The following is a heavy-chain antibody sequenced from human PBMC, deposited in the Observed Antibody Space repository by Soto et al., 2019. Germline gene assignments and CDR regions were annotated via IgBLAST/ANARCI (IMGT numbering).Heavy chain of an antibody. V-gene: IGHV3-23*01. CDR3: AKVGAAAGTYFDY. CDR1: GFTFSSYA. CDR2: ISGSGGST. D-gene: IGHD6-13*01. Sequence: GGSLRLSCAASGFTFSSYAMSWVRQAPGKGLEWVSAISGSGGSTYYADSVKGRFTISRDNSKNTLYLQMDSLRAEDTAVYYCAKVGAAAGTYFDYWGQGTLVTVSS. J-gene: IGHJ4*02.